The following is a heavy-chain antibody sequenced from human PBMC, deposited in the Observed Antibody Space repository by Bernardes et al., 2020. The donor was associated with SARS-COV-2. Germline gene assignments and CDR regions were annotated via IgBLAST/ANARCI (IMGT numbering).Heavy chain of an antibody. V-gene: IGHV3-23*01. D-gene: IGHD3-3*01. CDR2: ISGSGGST. CDR1: GFTFSSYA. J-gene: IGHJ6*02. CDR3: AKFEDDFWSGDYYYYYGMDV. Sequence: GGSLRLSCAASGFTFSSYAMSWVRQAPGKGLEWVSAISGSGGSTYYADSVKGRFTISRDNSKNTLYLQMNSLRAEDTAVYYCAKFEDDFWSGDYYYYYGMDVWGQGTTVTVSS.